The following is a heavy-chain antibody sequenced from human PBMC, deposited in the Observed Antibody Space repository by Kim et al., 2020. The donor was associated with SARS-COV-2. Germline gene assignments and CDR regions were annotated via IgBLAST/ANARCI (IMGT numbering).Heavy chain of an antibody. Sequence: SETLSLTCAVPGGSISSSNWWSWVRQPPGKGLEWIGEIYHSGSTNYNPSLKSRVTISVDKSKNQFSLKLSSVTAADTAVYYCARRGDYDFWSGYYYYYMDVWGKGTTVTVSS. CDR2: IYHSGST. V-gene: IGHV4-4*02. J-gene: IGHJ6*03. CDR1: GGSISSSNW. CDR3: ARRGDYDFWSGYYYYYMDV. D-gene: IGHD3-3*01.